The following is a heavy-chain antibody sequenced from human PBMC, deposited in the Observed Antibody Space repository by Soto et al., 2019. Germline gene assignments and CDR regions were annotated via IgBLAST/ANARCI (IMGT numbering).Heavy chain of an antibody. CDR3: ARRGGYCSGGSCPSGVDP. D-gene: IGHD2-15*01. Sequence: QLQLQESGPGLVKPSETLSLTCTVSGGSISSSSYYWGWIRQPPGKGLEWIGSIYYSWSTYYNPSLRRRVTISVDTSKNQFSLKLSSVTAEDTAVYYCARRGGYCSGGSCPSGVDPWGQGTLVTVSS. V-gene: IGHV4-39*01. J-gene: IGHJ5*02. CDR2: IYYSWST. CDR1: GGSISSSSYY.